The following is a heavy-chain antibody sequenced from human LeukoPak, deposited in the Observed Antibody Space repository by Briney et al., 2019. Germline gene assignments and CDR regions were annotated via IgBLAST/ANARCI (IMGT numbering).Heavy chain of an antibody. J-gene: IGHJ4*02. Sequence: SQPLSLTCAVSGGSISSGGYYWSWIRQPPGKGLEWIGYIYYSGSTNYNPSLKSRVTISVDTSKNQFSLKLSSVTAADTAVYYCARDSGSYADYWGQGTLVTVSS. CDR1: GGSISSGGYY. V-gene: IGHV4-61*08. D-gene: IGHD1-26*01. CDR3: ARDSGSYADY. CDR2: IYYSGST.